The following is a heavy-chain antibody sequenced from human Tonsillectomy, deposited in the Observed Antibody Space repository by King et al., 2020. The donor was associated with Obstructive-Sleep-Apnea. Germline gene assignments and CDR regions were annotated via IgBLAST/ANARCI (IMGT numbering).Heavy chain of an antibody. J-gene: IGHJ2*01. Sequence: VQLVESGAEVKKPGGSVKVSCKSSGYTFSDYYIHWVRQAPGQGLEWVGRINPKTGGTGSAEQFQGRVTMTRDTSINTVYMEVNTLTSDDTAVYYCARGTHLIVFYRYFDLWGRGTLVTVSS. CDR2: INPKTGGT. CDR3: ARGTHLIVFYRYFDL. D-gene: IGHD2-15*01. CDR1: GYTFSDYY. V-gene: IGHV1-2*06.